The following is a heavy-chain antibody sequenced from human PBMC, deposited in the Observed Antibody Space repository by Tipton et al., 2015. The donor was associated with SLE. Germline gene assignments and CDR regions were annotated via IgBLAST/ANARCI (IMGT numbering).Heavy chain of an antibody. CDR2: IYHSGNS. V-gene: IGHV4-61*01. CDR3: ARAGAYGFYHYYMDV. Sequence: TLSLTCTVSGDSISSDIFYWGWIRQPPGKGLEWIGYIYHSGNSNYNPSLTSRLTISLDTSKNQFSLRLSSVTAADAAAYYCARAGAYGFYHYYMDVWGKGTTVTVSS. CDR1: GDSISSDIFY. D-gene: IGHD6-19*01. J-gene: IGHJ6*03.